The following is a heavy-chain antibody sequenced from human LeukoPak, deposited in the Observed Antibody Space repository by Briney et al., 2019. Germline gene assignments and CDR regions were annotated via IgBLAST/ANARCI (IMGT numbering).Heavy chain of an antibody. Sequence: SETLSLTCAVYGGSFSGYYWSWIRQPPGKGLEWIGEINHSGSTNYNPSLKSRVTISVDTSKNQFSLKLSSVTAADTAVYYCARAYGSGSPIYYWGQGTLVTVSS. CDR3: ARAYGSGSPIYY. CDR2: INHSGST. D-gene: IGHD3-10*01. J-gene: IGHJ4*02. V-gene: IGHV4-34*01. CDR1: GGSFSGYY.